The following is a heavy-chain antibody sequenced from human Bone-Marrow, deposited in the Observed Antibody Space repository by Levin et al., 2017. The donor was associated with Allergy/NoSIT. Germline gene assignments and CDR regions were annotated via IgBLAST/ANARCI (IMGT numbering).Heavy chain of an antibody. CDR1: GFTFSSYG. CDR3: ARGSYDSSGYYLFDY. CDR2: IWYDGSNK. D-gene: IGHD3-22*01. Sequence: GASVKVSCAASGFTFSSYGMHWVRQAPGKGLEWVAVIWYDGSNKYYADSVKGRFTISRDNSKNTLYLQMNSLRAEDTAVYYCARGSYDSSGYYLFDYWGQGTLVTVSS. J-gene: IGHJ4*02. V-gene: IGHV3-33*01.